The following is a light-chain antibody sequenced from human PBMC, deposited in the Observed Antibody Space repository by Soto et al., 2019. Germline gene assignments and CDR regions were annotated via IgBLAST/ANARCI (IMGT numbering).Light chain of an antibody. CDR1: SGHSSHA. J-gene: IGLJ2*01. Sequence: QLVLTQSPSASASLGASVKLTCTLSSGHSSHAIAWHQQQPEKGPRYLMKLNSDGSHSKGDGIPDRFSGSSSGAERYHTISSLQSEDEADYYCQTWGTGIVVFGGGTKLTVL. CDR3: QTWGTGIVV. CDR2: LNSDGSH. V-gene: IGLV4-69*01.